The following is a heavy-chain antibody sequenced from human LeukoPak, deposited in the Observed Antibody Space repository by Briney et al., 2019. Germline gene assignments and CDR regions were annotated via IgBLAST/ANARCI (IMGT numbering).Heavy chain of an antibody. D-gene: IGHD1-14*01. CDR2: ISYDGSNK. CDR1: GFTFSSYA. J-gene: IGHJ3*02. V-gene: IGHV3-30-3*01. Sequence: GGSLRLSCAASGFTFSSYAMHWVRQAPGKGLEWVALISYDGSNKYYADSVKGRFTISRDNSKDTLYLQMNSLRAEDTAVYYCARVRQVSFDAFDIWGQGTMVTVSS. CDR3: ARVRQVSFDAFDI.